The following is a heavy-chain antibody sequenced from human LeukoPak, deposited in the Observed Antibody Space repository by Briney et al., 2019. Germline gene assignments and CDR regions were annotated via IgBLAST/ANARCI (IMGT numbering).Heavy chain of an antibody. CDR1: GGSMXXYY. Sequence: SEXXSLTCTVSGGSMXXYYWSWXRXXPXKXLXXIGXTYYSGSTNYNPTLKSRVTISVDTSKNQFSLKLTSVTAADTAVYYCAREGQQLVYYYYMDVWGKGTTVTVSS. D-gene: IGHD6-13*01. CDR3: AREGQQLVYYYYMDV. CDR2: TYYSGST. J-gene: IGHJ6*03. V-gene: IGHV4-59*12.